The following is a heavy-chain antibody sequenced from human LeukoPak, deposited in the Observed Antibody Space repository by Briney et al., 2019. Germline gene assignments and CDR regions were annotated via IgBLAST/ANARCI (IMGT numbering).Heavy chain of an antibody. CDR2: INPNSGGT. CDR1: GYTFTGYY. V-gene: IGHV1-2*02. D-gene: IGHD3-10*01. Sequence: GASVKVSCKASGYTFTGYYMHWGRQAPGQGLEWMGWINPNSGGTNYAQKFQGRVTMTRDTSISTAYMELSSLRSDDTPVYYCATDREEEELLWFGETGDAFDIWGQGTMVTVSS. J-gene: IGHJ3*02. CDR3: ATDREEEELLWFGETGDAFDI.